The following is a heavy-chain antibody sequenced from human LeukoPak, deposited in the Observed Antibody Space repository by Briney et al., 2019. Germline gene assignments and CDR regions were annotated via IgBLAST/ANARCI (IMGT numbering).Heavy chain of an antibody. CDR3: TRGSVVAPISASDI. V-gene: IGHV3-74*01. J-gene: IGHJ3*02. D-gene: IGHD2-21*02. Sequence: PGGSLRLSGAASGFTFSSHWMHWVRQAPGKGLLWISLINSDGSSTTYADSVKGRFTISRDNAKNTLYLQMDSLRAEDTAVYYCTRGSVVAPISASDIWGQGTMVTVSS. CDR1: GFTFSSHW. CDR2: INSDGSST.